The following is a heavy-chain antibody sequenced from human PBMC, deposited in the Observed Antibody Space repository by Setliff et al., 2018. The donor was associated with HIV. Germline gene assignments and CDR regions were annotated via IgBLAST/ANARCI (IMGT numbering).Heavy chain of an antibody. CDR3: VADGHGSGWRSDY. D-gene: IGHD6-19*01. V-gene: IGHV1-58*01. CDR1: GFAFTGSA. CDR2: IVVGSGKT. Sequence: VASVKVSCKASGFAFTGSAVQWVRQARGQRPEWIGWIVVGSGKTEYAQKFQERVTITRDMSTSTAYMELRSLRYDDTAVYYCVADGHGSGWRSDYWGQGTLVTVSS. J-gene: IGHJ4*02.